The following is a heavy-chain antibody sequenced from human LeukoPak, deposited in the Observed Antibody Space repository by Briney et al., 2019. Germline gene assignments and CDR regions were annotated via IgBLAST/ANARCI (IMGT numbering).Heavy chain of an antibody. V-gene: IGHV3-30*18. CDR2: ISYDGSNK. J-gene: IGHJ1*01. D-gene: IGHD2-21*02. Sequence: PGGSLTLSCAVSGFTFSSYGRHWVRQPPGKGLEWVGVISYDGSNKYYADSVKGRFTISRDNSKNTLYLQMNSLRAEDTAVYYCAKDRAIVVVTAIIQHWGEGTLVTVSS. CDR1: GFTFSSYG. CDR3: AKDRAIVVVTAIIQH.